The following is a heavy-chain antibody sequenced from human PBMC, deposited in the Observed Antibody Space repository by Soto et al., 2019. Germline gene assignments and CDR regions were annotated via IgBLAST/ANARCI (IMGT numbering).Heavy chain of an antibody. CDR2: IYYSGST. V-gene: IGHV4-39*07. D-gene: IGHD4-17*01. CDR1: GGSISSSSYY. Sequence: SETLSLTCTVSGGSISSSSYYWGWIRQPPGKGLEWIGSIYYSGSTYYNPSLKSRVTISVDTSKNQFSLKLSSVTAADTAVYYCARRVTTVVVDAFDIWGQGTMVTVSS. J-gene: IGHJ3*02. CDR3: ARRVTTVVVDAFDI.